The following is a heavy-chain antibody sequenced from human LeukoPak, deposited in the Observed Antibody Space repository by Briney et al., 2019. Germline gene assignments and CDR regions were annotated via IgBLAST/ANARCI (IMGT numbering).Heavy chain of an antibody. V-gene: IGHV3-21*05. Sequence: GGSLRLSCAASGFTVRSNNMSWVRQAPGKGLEWVSYISSSSSYTNYADSVKGRFTISRDNAKNSLYLQMNSLRAEDTAVYYCARDTTSEDAVTTDYFDYWGQGTLVTVSS. J-gene: IGHJ4*02. CDR3: ARDTTSEDAVTTDYFDY. D-gene: IGHD4-17*01. CDR2: ISSSSSYT. CDR1: GFTVRSNN.